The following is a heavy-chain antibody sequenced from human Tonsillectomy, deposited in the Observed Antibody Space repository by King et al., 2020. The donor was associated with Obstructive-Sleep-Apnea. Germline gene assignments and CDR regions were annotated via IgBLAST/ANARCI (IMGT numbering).Heavy chain of an antibody. Sequence: VQLVESGAEVKKPGASVKVSCKASGYTFTSYYMHWVRQAPGQGLEWMGIINPSGGSTSYAQKFQGRVTMTRDTSTSTVYMELSSLRFEDTAVYYCASDYDSSGYTPLYYFDYWGQGTLVTVSS. CDR2: INPSGGST. D-gene: IGHD3-22*01. CDR1: GYTFTSYY. V-gene: IGHV1-46*01. J-gene: IGHJ4*02. CDR3: ASDYDSSGYTPLYYFDY.